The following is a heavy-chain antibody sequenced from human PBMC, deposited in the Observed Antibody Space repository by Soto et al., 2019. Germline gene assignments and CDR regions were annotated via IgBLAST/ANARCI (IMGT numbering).Heavy chain of an antibody. V-gene: IGHV1-2*02. CDR3: ARMGSGLFYLDL. D-gene: IGHD6-19*01. J-gene: IGHJ4*02. CDR2: INPNSGGT. Sequence: ASVKVSCKASGYTFNAYHIYWVRQAPGEGLEWMGWINPNSGGTIFSQTFQGRLTMTRDTSISTAYLESNSLRSDDTAVYYCARMGSGLFYLDLWGQGTLVTVSS. CDR1: GYTFNAYH.